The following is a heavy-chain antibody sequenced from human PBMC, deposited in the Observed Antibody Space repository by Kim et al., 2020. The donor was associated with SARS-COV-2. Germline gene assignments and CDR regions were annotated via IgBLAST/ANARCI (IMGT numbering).Heavy chain of an antibody. D-gene: IGHD5-18*01. CDR3: ARRKRGYSYGYDY. J-gene: IGHJ4*02. Sequence: NPSLKSRVTISVDTSKNQFSLRLSSVTAADTAVYYCARRKRGYSYGYDYWGQGTLVTVSS. V-gene: IGHV4-39*07.